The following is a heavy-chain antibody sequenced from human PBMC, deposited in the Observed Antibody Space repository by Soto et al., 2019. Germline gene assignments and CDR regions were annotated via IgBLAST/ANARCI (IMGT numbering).Heavy chain of an antibody. J-gene: IGHJ5*02. CDR2: FDPEDGET. Sequence: SGKVSCKVSGYTLTELSMHWVRQAPGKGLEWMGGFDPEDGETIYAQKFQGRVTMTEDTSTDTAYMELSSLRSEDTAGYYCATLTLSGYDFHWFDPWGQGTLVTVSS. CDR3: ATLTLSGYDFHWFDP. CDR1: GYTLTELS. V-gene: IGHV1-24*01. D-gene: IGHD5-12*01.